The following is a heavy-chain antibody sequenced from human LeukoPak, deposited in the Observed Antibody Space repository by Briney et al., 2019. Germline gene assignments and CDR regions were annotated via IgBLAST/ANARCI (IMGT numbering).Heavy chain of an antibody. D-gene: IGHD3-3*01. V-gene: IGHV4-4*08. J-gene: IGHJ4*02. CDR1: GASISSDY. CDR2: GHKSGST. CDR3: ARETSTYYDFWSGYPGRGYFDY. Sequence: SEILSLTCTVSGASISSDYWTWIRQPPGKGLEWIGCGHKSGSTHYNPSLRSRVTISVDTSKSQFSLKLSSVTAADTAVYYCARETSTYYDFWSGYPGRGYFDYWGQGTLVTVSS.